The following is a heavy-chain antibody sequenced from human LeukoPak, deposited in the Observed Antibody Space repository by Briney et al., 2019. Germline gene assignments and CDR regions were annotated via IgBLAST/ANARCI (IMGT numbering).Heavy chain of an antibody. J-gene: IGHJ4*02. V-gene: IGHV3-23*01. CDR2: ISGSGGST. Sequence: PGGSLRLSCAASGFTFSSYAMSWVRQAPGKGLEWVSAISGSGGSTYYADSVKGRFTISRDNSKNTLYLQMNSLRAEDTAVYYCAKDRSGSYSPYVFDYWGQGTLVTVSS. CDR1: GFTFSSYA. D-gene: IGHD1-26*01. CDR3: AKDRSGSYSPYVFDY.